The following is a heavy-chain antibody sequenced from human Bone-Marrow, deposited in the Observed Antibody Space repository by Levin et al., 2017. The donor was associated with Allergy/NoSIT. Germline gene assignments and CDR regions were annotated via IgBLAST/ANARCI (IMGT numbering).Heavy chain of an antibody. CDR3: ARREYDAFDM. Sequence: GGSLRLSCAASDFTFKTFYMNWVRQAPGEGLDWVAYISSCTRITFYPDSVKGRFTISRDNAKKTLFLQMNSLRVEDTAKYYCARREYDAFDMWGQGTMVTVSS. CDR1: DFTFKTFY. J-gene: IGHJ3*02. D-gene: IGHD2/OR15-2a*01. V-gene: IGHV3-48*04. CDR2: ISSCTRIT.